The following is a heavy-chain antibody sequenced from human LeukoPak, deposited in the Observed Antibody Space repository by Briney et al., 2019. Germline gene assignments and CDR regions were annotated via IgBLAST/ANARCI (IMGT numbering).Heavy chain of an antibody. Sequence: PSETLSLTCTVSGYSISSGHYWGWIRQPPGKGLEWIGSIYHSGSTYYNPSLKSRVTISVDTSKNQFSLKLSSVTAADTAVYYCARDQPYTDVWGKGTTVTVSS. V-gene: IGHV4-38-2*02. CDR2: IYHSGST. J-gene: IGHJ6*03. CDR1: GYSISSGHY. CDR3: ARDQPYTDV.